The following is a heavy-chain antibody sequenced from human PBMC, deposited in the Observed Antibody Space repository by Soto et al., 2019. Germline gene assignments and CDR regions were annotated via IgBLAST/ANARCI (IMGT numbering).Heavy chain of an antibody. V-gene: IGHV1-18*01. Sequence: ASVKVSCKASGYTFTSYGISWVRQAPGQGLEWMGWISAYNGNTNYAQKLQGRVTMTTDTSTSTAYMELRSLRSDDTAVYYCARAVGATTHDAFDIWGKGTMVTVSS. J-gene: IGHJ3*02. CDR3: ARAVGATTHDAFDI. CDR1: GYTFTSYG. D-gene: IGHD1-26*01. CDR2: ISAYNGNT.